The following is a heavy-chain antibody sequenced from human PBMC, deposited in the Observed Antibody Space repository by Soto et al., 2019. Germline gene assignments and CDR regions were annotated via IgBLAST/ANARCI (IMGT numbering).Heavy chain of an antibody. CDR1: GGSICSGGYY. CDR3: ARDSIEMVPRPDRRGAETRWFDP. V-gene: IGHV4-31*02. D-gene: IGHD2-21*01. CDR2: IYYSGST. Sequence: ASETLSLTCTVSGGSICSGGYYWSWIRQHPGKGLEWIGYIYYSGSTYYNPSLKSRVTISLDTSKNQFSLKLSSVTAADTAVYYCARDSIEMVPRPDRRGAETRWFDPWGQGILVTVSS. J-gene: IGHJ5*02.